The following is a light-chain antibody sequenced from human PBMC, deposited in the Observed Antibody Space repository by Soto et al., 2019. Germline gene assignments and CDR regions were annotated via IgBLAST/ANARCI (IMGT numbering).Light chain of an antibody. Sequence: QSVLTQPPSASGSPGQSVAISCTGTASDICGYTFVSWYQQHPVKAPKLLIYDVNKRPSGVPDRFSGSKSGNTASLTVSGLQAEDEADYYCSAHGGTNPYVFGTGTKLTVL. V-gene: IGLV2-8*01. CDR3: SAHGGTNPYV. CDR1: ASDICGYTF. CDR2: DVN. J-gene: IGLJ1*01.